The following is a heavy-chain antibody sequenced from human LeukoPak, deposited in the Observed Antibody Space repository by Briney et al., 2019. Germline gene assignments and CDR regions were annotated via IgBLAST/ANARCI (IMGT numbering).Heavy chain of an antibody. CDR2: IRYDGSNK. J-gene: IGHJ4*02. Sequence: GGSLRLSCAASGFTFSSYGMHWVRQAPGKGLEWVAFIRYDGSNKYYADSVKGRFTISRDNSKNTLYLQMNSLRAEDTAVYYCARVPIVVVPATARGDYWGQGTLVIVSS. CDR3: ARVPIVVVPATARGDY. CDR1: GFTFSSYG. V-gene: IGHV3-30*02. D-gene: IGHD2-2*01.